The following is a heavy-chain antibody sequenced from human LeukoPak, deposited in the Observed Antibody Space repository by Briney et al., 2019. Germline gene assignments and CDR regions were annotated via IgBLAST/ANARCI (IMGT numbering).Heavy chain of an antibody. V-gene: IGHV3-74*01. CDR2: INSDGSST. J-gene: IGHJ4*02. Sequence: PGGSLRLSCAASGFTFSSYWMSWVRQAPGKGLVWVSRINSDGSSTSYADSVKGRFTISRDNAKNTLYLQMNSLRAEDTAVYYCARTYYYDSSGYAVDYWGQGTLVTVSS. CDR1: GFTFSSYW. CDR3: ARTYYYDSSGYAVDY. D-gene: IGHD3-22*01.